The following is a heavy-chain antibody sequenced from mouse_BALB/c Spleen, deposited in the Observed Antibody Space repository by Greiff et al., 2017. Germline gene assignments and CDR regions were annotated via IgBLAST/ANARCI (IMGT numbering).Heavy chain of an antibody. J-gene: IGHJ3*01. V-gene: IGHV2-9-2*01. CDR3: VRDGGSPFAY. Sequence: VKLVESGPGLVAPSQSLSITCTVSGFSLTSYDISWIRQPPGKGLEWLGVIWTGGGTNYNSAFMSRLSISKDNSKSQVFLKMNSLQTDDTAIYYCVRDGGSPFAYWGQGTLVTVSA. CDR2: IWTGGGT. D-gene: IGHD1-1*02. CDR1: GFSLTSYD.